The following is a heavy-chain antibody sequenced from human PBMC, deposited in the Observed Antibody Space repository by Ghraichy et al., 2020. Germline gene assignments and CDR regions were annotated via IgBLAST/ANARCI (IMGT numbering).Heavy chain of an antibody. Sequence: SETLSLTCTVSCGSISSSSYYWGWIRQPPGKGLEWIWCIYYSGSTYYNPSLKSRVTISVDPSKNQFSLKLSSVTAADTAVYYCARRVTHPGSYYYYYGMDVWGQGTTVTVSS. CDR3: ARRVTHPGSYYYYYGMDV. D-gene: IGHD2-21*02. CDR2: IYYSGST. V-gene: IGHV4-39*01. CDR1: CGSISSSSYY. J-gene: IGHJ6*02.